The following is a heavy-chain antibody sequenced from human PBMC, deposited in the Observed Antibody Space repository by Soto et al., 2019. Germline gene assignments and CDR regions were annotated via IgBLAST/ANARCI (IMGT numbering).Heavy chain of an antibody. J-gene: IGHJ4*02. D-gene: IGHD2-15*01. CDR2: ISSSSSYI. Sequence: PGESLKISCAASGFTFSSYSMNWVRQAPGKGLEWVSSISSSSSYIYYADSVRGRFTISRDNAKNSPYLQMNSLRAEDTAVYYCARDEYSAFDYWGQGTLVTVSS. CDR1: GFTFSSYS. V-gene: IGHV3-21*01. CDR3: ARDEYSAFDY.